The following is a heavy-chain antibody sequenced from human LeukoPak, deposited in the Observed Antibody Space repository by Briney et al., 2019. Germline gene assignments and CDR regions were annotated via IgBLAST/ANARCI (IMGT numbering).Heavy chain of an antibody. CDR3: ASPADYDSSTFDI. CDR1: GFTFSSYS. Sequence: GSLRLSCAASGFTFSSYSMNWVRQAPGKGLEWVSSISISSSYIYYADSVKGRFTISRDNAKNSLYLQMNSLRAEDTAVYYCASPADYDSSTFDIWGQGTMVTVSS. D-gene: IGHD3-22*01. CDR2: ISISSSYI. J-gene: IGHJ3*02. V-gene: IGHV3-21*01.